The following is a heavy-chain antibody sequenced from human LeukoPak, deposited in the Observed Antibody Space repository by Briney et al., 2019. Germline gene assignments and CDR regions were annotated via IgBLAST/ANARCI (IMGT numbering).Heavy chain of an antibody. D-gene: IGHD6-19*01. CDR1: GFTVSSNY. CDR2: ISWNSGST. V-gene: IGHV3-9*01. J-gene: IGHJ5*02. Sequence: PGGSLRLSCAASGFTVSSNYMSWVRQAPGKGLEWVSGISWNSGSTGYADSVKGRFTISRDNTKNSLYLQMNSLRAEDTALYYCAKDIQPSSGWSWFDPWGQGTLVTVSS. CDR3: AKDIQPSSGWSWFDP.